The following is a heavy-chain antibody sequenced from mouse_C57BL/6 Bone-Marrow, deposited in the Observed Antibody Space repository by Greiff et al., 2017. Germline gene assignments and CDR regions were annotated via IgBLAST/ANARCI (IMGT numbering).Heavy chain of an antibody. Sequence: QVQLQQPGAELVKPGASVKLSCKASGYTFTSYWMHWVKQRPGQGLEWIGMIHPNSGSTNYNEKFKSKATLTVDKSSSTAYMQLSSLTSEDSAVYYCARAYYSNYWFAYWGQGTLVTLSA. D-gene: IGHD2-5*01. CDR3: ARAYYSNYWFAY. CDR1: GYTFTSYW. J-gene: IGHJ3*01. CDR2: IHPNSGST. V-gene: IGHV1-64*01.